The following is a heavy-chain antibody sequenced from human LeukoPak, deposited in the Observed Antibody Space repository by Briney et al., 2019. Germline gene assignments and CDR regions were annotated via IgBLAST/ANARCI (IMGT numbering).Heavy chain of an antibody. J-gene: IGHJ4*02. CDR3: AKDRWGVYEHCCEPFDY. D-gene: IGHD2-21*01. CDR2: ISGSGIST. Sequence: GGSLRLSCAASGFTFSSYAMAWVRQAPGKGLEWVSAISGSGISTYYAESVRGRFTVSRDNPKNTLYLHMTSLRAEDTAVYYCAKDRWGVYEHCCEPFDYWGQGILVTVSS. CDR1: GFTFSSYA. V-gene: IGHV3-23*01.